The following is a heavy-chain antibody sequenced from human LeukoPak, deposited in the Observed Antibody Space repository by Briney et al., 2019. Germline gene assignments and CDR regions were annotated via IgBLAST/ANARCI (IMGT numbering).Heavy chain of an antibody. CDR3: ARDLPNTGVFDY. J-gene: IGHJ4*02. V-gene: IGHV1-8*01. CDR2: MNPNSGNT. CDR1: GYTFSSYD. D-gene: IGHD4-23*01. Sequence: GASVKVSCKASGYTFSSYDINWVRQATGQGLEWLGWMNPNSGNTGYAQKFQGRVTITADKSTSTAYMELSSLRSEDTAVYYCARDLPNTGVFDYWGQGTLVTVSS.